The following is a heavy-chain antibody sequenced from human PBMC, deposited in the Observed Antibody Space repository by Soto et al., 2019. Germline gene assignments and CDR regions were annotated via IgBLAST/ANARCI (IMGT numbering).Heavy chain of an antibody. Sequence: QVQLQESGPGLVKPSETLSLTCTVSGGSISSYYWSWIRQPPGKGLEWIGYIYYSGSTYYIPSLKGRVTISVDTSKNQFSLRLTSVTAADTAVYFCARGGWRQIDYWGQGTLVTVSS. CDR2: IYYSGST. D-gene: IGHD3-3*01. V-gene: IGHV4-59*08. CDR3: ARGGWRQIDY. J-gene: IGHJ4*02. CDR1: GGSISSYY.